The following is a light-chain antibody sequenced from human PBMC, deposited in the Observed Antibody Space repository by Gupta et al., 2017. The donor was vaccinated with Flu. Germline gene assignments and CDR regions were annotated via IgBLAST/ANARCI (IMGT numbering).Light chain of an antibody. V-gene: IGLV2-14*01. J-gene: IGLJ1*01. CDR3: SSYTSSSTLLV. CDR2: DVS. CDR1: SSDVGGYHY. Sequence: QSALIQSAPVSGSPGQSITISCTGTSSDVGGYHYVSWYQQHAGKAPKLRIYDVSNRPSGVSNRFSGSKSGNTASLTISGLQAEDEADYYCSSYTSSSTLLVFGAGTKLTVL.